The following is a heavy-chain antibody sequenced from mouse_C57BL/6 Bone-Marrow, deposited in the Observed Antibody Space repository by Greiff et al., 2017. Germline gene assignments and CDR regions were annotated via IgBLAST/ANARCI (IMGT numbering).Heavy chain of an antibody. CDR3: TRIYYGSRYFDV. CDR2: IDPENGDT. J-gene: IGHJ1*03. V-gene: IGHV14-4*01. Sequence: VQLQQSGAELVRPGASVKLSCTASGFNIKDDYMHWVKQRPEQGLEWIGWIDPENGDTEYASKFQGKATITADPSSNTAYLQLSSLTSEDTAVYYCTRIYYGSRYFDVWGTGTTVTVSS. D-gene: IGHD1-1*01. CDR1: GFNIKDDY.